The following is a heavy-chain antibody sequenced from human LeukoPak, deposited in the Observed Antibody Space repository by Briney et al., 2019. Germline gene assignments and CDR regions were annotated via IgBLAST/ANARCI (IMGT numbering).Heavy chain of an antibody. D-gene: IGHD6-19*01. CDR3: AKDGLLGGSSGWYQI. J-gene: IGHJ4*02. Sequence: GGSLRLSCAASGFTFSGYSMNWVRQAPGKGLEWVSSISSSSSYIYYADSVKGRFTISRDNAKNSLYLQMNSLRAEDTAVYYCAKDGLLGGSSGWYQIWGQGTLVTVSS. V-gene: IGHV3-21*01. CDR2: ISSSSSYI. CDR1: GFTFSGYS.